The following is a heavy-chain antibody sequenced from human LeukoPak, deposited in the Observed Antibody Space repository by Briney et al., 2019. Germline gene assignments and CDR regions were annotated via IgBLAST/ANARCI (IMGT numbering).Heavy chain of an antibody. J-gene: IGHJ3*02. Sequence: GASVKVSCKVSGYTLTELSMHWVRQAPGKGLEWLGGFDPEDGETIYAQKFQGRVTMTEDTSTDTAYMELSSLRSEDTAVYYCATDPGIAVVYAFDIWDQGTMVTVSS. V-gene: IGHV1-24*01. CDR2: FDPEDGET. CDR1: GYTLTELS. D-gene: IGHD6-19*01. CDR3: ATDPGIAVVYAFDI.